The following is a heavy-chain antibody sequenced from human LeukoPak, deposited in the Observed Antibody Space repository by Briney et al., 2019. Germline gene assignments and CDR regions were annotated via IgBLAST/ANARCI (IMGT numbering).Heavy chain of an antibody. CDR2: ISYDGSNK. Sequence: PGGSLRLSCAASGFTFSSYGMNWVRQAPGKGLEWVAVISYDGSNKFYADSVRGRFTVSRDNSKSTLYLQMNSLRAEDTAVYYCAKDGNRWLEPLAFWGQGTLVTVSS. J-gene: IGHJ4*02. V-gene: IGHV3-30*18. CDR3: AKDGNRWLEPLAF. D-gene: IGHD6-19*01. CDR1: GFTFSSYG.